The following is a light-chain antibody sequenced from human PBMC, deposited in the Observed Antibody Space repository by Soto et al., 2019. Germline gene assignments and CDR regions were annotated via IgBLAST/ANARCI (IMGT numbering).Light chain of an antibody. J-gene: IGLJ1*01. V-gene: IGLV1-51*02. Sequence: QSVLTQPPSVSAAPGQTVTISCSGSSSNIGNNYVSWYQQLPGTAPKLLNYENNKRPSGIPDRFSGSKSGTSATLGITGLQTGDEADYYCGTWDSSLSAIYVFGTGTKVTVL. CDR1: SSNIGNNY. CDR2: ENN. CDR3: GTWDSSLSAIYV.